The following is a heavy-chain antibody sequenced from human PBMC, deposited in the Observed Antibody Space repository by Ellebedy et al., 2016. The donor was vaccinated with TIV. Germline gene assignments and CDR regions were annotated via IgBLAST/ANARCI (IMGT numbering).Heavy chain of an antibody. CDR2: IKTDGSET. J-gene: IGHJ5*02. Sequence: PGGSLRLSCAAWGFSFSNFWMSWVRQAPGKGLEWVAHIKTDGSETYYVDSVKVRFTISRENAKNALFLQMDGLRVDDSDVYYCVGFGVFNLWGQGAPVTVSS. D-gene: IGHD3-3*01. CDR3: VGFGVFNL. V-gene: IGHV3-7*01. CDR1: GFSFSNFW.